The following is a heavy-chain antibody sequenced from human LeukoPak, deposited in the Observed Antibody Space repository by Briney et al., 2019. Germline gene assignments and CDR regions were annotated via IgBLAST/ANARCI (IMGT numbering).Heavy chain of an antibody. Sequence: PGASLRLSCAASGFTFSSYAMSWVRQAPGKGLEWVSGISGSGGSTYYADAVKGRFTISRDNSKNTLYLQMNNLRVEDTAVYYCAKDLWSGGSCCDAFDIWGQGTMVTVSS. D-gene: IGHD2-15*01. J-gene: IGHJ3*02. CDR2: ISGSGGST. V-gene: IGHV3-23*01. CDR1: GFTFSSYA. CDR3: AKDLWSGGSCCDAFDI.